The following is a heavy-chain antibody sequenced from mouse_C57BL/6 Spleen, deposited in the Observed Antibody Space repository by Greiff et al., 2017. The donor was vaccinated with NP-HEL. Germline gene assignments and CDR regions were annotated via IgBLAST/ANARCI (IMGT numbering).Heavy chain of an antibody. CDR3: ATFLPSMDY. V-gene: IGHV3-6*01. CDR2: ISYDGSN. J-gene: IGHJ4*01. CDR1: GYSITSGYY. D-gene: IGHD2-10*01. Sequence: ESGPGLVKPSQSLSLTCSVTGYSITSGYYWNWIRQFPGNKLEWMGYISYDGSNNYNPSLKNRISITRDTSKNQFFLKLNSVTTEDTATYYCATFLPSMDYWGQGTSVTVSS.